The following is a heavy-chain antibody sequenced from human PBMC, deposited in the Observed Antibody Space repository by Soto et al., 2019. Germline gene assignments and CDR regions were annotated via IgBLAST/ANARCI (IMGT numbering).Heavy chain of an antibody. CDR3: ANGYSGYDDPNYYYYYGMDV. CDR1: GFTFSSYA. Sequence: GGSLRLSCAASGFTFSSYAMSWVRQAPGKGLEWVSAISGSGGSTYCADSVKGRFTISRDNSKNTLYLQMNSLRAEDTAVYYCANGYSGYDDPNYYYYYGMDVWGQGTTVTVSS. V-gene: IGHV3-23*01. D-gene: IGHD5-12*01. J-gene: IGHJ6*02. CDR2: ISGSGGST.